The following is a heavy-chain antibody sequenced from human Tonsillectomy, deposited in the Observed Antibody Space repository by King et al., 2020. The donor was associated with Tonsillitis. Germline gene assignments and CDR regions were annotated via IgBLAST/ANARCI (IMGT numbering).Heavy chain of an antibody. CDR1: GGTFSSNG. Sequence: QLVQSGAEVKKPGSSVKVSCKASGGTFSSNGLTWVRQAPGQGLEWMGGIIPIFGTTNYAQKFQGRVTISADKVTSKAYMELSSLKSDDTAVYYCASPREQLVRDYYYNGLDVWGQGTPVTVSS. D-gene: IGHD6-13*01. V-gene: IGHV1-69*06. CDR3: ASPREQLVRDYYYNGLDV. J-gene: IGHJ6*02. CDR2: IIPIFGTT.